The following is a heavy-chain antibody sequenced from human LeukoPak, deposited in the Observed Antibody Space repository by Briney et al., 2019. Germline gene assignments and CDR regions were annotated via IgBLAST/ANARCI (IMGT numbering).Heavy chain of an antibody. CDR3: AAVYDYVWGSYRFDY. V-gene: IGHV1-58*01. J-gene: IGHJ4*02. D-gene: IGHD3-16*02. CDR2: IVVGSGNT. Sequence: ASVKVSCKASGFTFTSSAVQWVRQARGQRLEWIGWIVVGSGNTNYAQKFQGRVTITRDMSTSTAYMELSSLRSEDTAVYYCAAVYDYVWGSYRFDYWGQGTLVTVSS. CDR1: GFTFTSSA.